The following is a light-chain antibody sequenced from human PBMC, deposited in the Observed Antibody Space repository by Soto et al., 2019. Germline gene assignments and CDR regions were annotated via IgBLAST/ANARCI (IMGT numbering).Light chain of an antibody. Sequence: EIVLTQSPGTLSLSPGERATLSCRASQSVTSYFLAWYQQKPGQAPRLLIYDASNRAPGIPDRFSASGSGTDFTLAISRLEPEDFAVYYCQQYGNSPWTFGQGTQVEIK. J-gene: IGKJ1*01. CDR2: DAS. V-gene: IGKV3-20*01. CDR1: QSVTSYF. CDR3: QQYGNSPWT.